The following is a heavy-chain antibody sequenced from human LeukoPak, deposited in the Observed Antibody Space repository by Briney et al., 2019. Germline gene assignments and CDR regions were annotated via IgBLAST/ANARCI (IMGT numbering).Heavy chain of an antibody. Sequence: GGSLRLSCAASGFTFSNYALHWVRQAPGKGLEWVAVISYDGSNKYYADSVKGRFTISRDSSKNTLYLQMNSLRAEDSAVYYCALDPLVVPDDYYYYGMDVWGKGTTVTVSS. CDR1: GFTFSNYA. J-gene: IGHJ6*04. V-gene: IGHV3-30-3*01. D-gene: IGHD2-2*01. CDR2: ISYDGSNK. CDR3: ALDPLVVPDDYYYYGMDV.